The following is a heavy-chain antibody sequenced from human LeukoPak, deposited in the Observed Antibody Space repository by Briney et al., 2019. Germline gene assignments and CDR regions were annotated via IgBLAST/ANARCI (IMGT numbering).Heavy chain of an antibody. J-gene: IGHJ4*02. V-gene: IGHV3-23*01. CDR3: AKQGFGC. CDR1: GFTLGSYA. CDR2: ISGSADNT. Sequence: GGSLRLSCTASGFTLGSYAMSWVRQAPGEGLEWVSTISGSADNTNYAEAVKGRFTISRDNSKNTMYLQMNSLRAEDTAVYYCAKQGFGCWGQGTLVTVSS.